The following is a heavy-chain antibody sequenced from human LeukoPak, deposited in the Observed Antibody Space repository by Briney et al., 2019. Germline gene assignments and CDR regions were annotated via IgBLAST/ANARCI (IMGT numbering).Heavy chain of an antibody. CDR3: ARVSSSWHYFDY. D-gene: IGHD6-13*01. Sequence: GGSLRLSCTASGFTFGDYAMSWVRQAPGKGLKWVSGISWNGGSIGYADSVKGRFTISRDNAKNSLYLQMNSLRVEDTAVYYCARVSSSWHYFDYWGQGTLVTVSS. V-gene: IGHV3-20*04. CDR2: ISWNGGSI. CDR1: GFTFGDYA. J-gene: IGHJ4*02.